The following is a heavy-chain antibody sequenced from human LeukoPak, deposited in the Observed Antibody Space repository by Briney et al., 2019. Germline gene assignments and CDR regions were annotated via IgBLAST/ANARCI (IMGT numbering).Heavy chain of an antibody. Sequence: GGSLRLSCTASGFTFGDYAMSWFRQAPGKGLEWVGFIRSKAYGGTTEYAASVKGRFSTSRDDSKSIAYLQMNSLKTEDTAVYYCTRFDYGDYNWFDPWGQGTLVTVSS. CDR3: TRFDYGDYNWFDP. J-gene: IGHJ5*02. D-gene: IGHD4-17*01. CDR2: IRSKAYGGTT. V-gene: IGHV3-49*03. CDR1: GFTFGDYA.